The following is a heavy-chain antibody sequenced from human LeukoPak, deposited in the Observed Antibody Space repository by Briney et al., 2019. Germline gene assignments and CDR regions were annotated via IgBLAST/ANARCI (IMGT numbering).Heavy chain of an antibody. CDR2: IYYSGST. D-gene: IGHD3-3*02. CDR3: ARGELDRIDY. Sequence: SETLSLTCTASGGSISSYYWSWIRQPPGKGLEWIGYIYYSGSTNYNPSLKSRVTISVDTSKNQFSLKLSSVTAADTAVYYCARGELDRIDYWGQGTLVTVSS. V-gene: IGHV4-59*01. J-gene: IGHJ4*02. CDR1: GGSISSYY.